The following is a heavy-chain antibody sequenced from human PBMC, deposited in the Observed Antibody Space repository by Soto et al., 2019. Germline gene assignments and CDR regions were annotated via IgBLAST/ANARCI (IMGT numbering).Heavy chain of an antibody. Sequence: EVQLVDSGGLLVQPGGSLRLSCVAAGFTLSTSWIHCVRQVPGKRQVWVSRISSDGSSTAYADSVKGRFTISRDNAKNTLFLQMNSLGAEDTAVYYCVKGGYYRYTWFDYWGQGTLVTVSS. D-gene: IGHD3-16*02. CDR3: VKGGYYRYTWFDY. J-gene: IGHJ4*02. CDR1: GFTLSTSW. V-gene: IGHV3-74*01. CDR2: ISSDGSST.